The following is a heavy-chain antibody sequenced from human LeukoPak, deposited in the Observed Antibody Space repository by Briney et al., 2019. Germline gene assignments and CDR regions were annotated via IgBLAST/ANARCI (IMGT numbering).Heavy chain of an antibody. V-gene: IGHV3-11*01. CDR2: ISGSGSTI. CDR1: GGSTTSYY. CDR3: ARDLDYYDTSGY. J-gene: IGHJ4*02. Sequence: LSLTCTVSGGSTTSYYWSWIRQAPGKGLEWVSYISGSGSTIYYADSVKGRFTISRDNAKNSLYLQMNSLGAEDTAVYYCARDLDYYDTSGYWGQGTLVTVSS. D-gene: IGHD3-22*01.